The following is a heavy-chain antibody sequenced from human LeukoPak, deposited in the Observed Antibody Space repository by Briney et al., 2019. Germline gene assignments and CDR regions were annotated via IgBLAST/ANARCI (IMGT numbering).Heavy chain of an antibody. J-gene: IGHJ4*02. CDR2: IYTSGST. CDR1: GGSISSGSYY. D-gene: IGHD2-2*01. CDR3: AREPYCSSTSCYDAGY. V-gene: IGHV4-61*02. Sequence: PSQTLSLTCTVSGGSISSGSYYWTWIRQPPGKGLEWIGRIYTSGSTNYNPSLKSRVTISVDTSKTQFSLKLSSVTAADTGVYYCAREPYCSSTSCYDAGYWGQGTLVTVSS.